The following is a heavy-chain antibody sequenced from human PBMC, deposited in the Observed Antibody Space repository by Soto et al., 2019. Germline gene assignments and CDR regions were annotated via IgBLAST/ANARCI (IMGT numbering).Heavy chain of an antibody. CDR2: ISGGGGST. D-gene: IGHD4-17*01. V-gene: IGHV3-23*01. CDR1: GFTFSSYA. Sequence: GGSLRLSCAASGFTFSSYAMSWVRQAPGKGLEWVSAISGGGGSTYYADSVKGRFTISRDNSKNTLYLQMNSLRAEDTAVYYCAKLFGDYDYYYYYYMDVWGKGNTVTVSS. CDR3: AKLFGDYDYYYYYYMDV. J-gene: IGHJ6*03.